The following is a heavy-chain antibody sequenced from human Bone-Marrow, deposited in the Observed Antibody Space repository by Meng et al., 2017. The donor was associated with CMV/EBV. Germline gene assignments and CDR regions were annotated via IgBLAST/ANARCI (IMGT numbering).Heavy chain of an antibody. CDR1: SSGSSY. Sequence: SSGSSYWDWIRQPPEKGLEWIGSVSDGGSTYYHPSLKSRVTISIDTSKNQFSLKLTSVSVADSAVYYCSRGSIDVAAAGPLNWFDPWGQGTLVTVSS. CDR2: VSDGGST. J-gene: IGHJ5*02. V-gene: IGHV4-39*07. CDR3: SRGSIDVAAAGPLNWFDP. D-gene: IGHD6-13*01.